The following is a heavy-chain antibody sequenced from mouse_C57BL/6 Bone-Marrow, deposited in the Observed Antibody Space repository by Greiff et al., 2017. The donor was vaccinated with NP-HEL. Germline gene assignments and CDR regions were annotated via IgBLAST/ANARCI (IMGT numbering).Heavy chain of an antibody. CDR3: ARWRDAQATWAWFAY. J-gene: IGHJ3*01. CDR1: GYTFTSYW. CDR2: IYPGSGST. D-gene: IGHD3-2*02. V-gene: IGHV1-55*01. Sequence: QVQLQQPGAELVKPGASVKMSCKASGYTFTSYWITWVKQRPGQGLEWIGDIYPGSGSTNYNEKFKSKATLTVDTSSSTAYMQLSSLTSEDSAVYYCARWRDAQATWAWFAYWGQGTLVTVSA.